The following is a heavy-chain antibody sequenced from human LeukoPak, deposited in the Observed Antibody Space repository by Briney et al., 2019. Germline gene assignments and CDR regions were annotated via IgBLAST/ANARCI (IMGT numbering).Heavy chain of an antibody. V-gene: IGHV3-74*01. D-gene: IGHD2-15*01. Sequence: GGSLRLSCADSGITFSRYWMHWVRQTPGKGLVWVSCISADGSVTRYADSVKGRFTISRDNTKSTLYLQMHSLRAEDTAVYYCATAGGDGSRMGFDPWGQGTLVTVSS. J-gene: IGHJ5*02. CDR3: ATAGGDGSRMGFDP. CDR2: ISADGSVT. CDR1: GITFSRYW.